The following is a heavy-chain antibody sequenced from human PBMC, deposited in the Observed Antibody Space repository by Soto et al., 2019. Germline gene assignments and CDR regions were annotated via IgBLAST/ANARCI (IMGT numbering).Heavy chain of an antibody. D-gene: IGHD5-12*01. Sequence: SVKVSCKASGGTFSSYAISWVRQAPGQGPEWMGGIVPIFGKPNYAQKFQARVTMTADESTSTAYMELSSLRSEDTAMYYCASTKVDIAPPYYYYGMDVWGQGTTVTVYS. CDR1: GGTFSSYA. J-gene: IGHJ6*02. V-gene: IGHV1-69*13. CDR3: ASTKVDIAPPYYYYGMDV. CDR2: IVPIFGKP.